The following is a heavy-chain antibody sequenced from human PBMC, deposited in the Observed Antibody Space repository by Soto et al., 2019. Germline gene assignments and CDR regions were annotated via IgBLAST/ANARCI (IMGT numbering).Heavy chain of an antibody. V-gene: IGHV4-34*01. CDR1: GGFLSESY. D-gene: IGHD3-16*01. J-gene: IGHJ5*02. CDR2: INHVGGT. CDR3: VRIRYQLPSSVLWLDP. Sequence: SETLSLTCAVYGGFLSESYWTWIRQPPGKGLEWIGEINHVGGTNYNPSLQSRVTMSVDTSQNQFSLRLISVTAADTAMYFCVRIRYQLPSSVLWLDPWGQGTPVTVSS.